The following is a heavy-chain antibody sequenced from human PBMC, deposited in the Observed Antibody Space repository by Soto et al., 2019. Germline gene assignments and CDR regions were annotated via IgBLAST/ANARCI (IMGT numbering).Heavy chain of an antibody. D-gene: IGHD5-12*01. CDR3: ARDSPIGSTFSGYDAIDY. CDR2: IIPLLDIA. V-gene: IGHV1-69*08. Sequence: QVQLVQSGAEVKKPGSSVKVSCKTSGGTFSNDIITWVRQAPGQGLEWMGRIIPLLDIANYAQKFQGRVTITADKSTGTAYRELNSLRSEDTAVYYCARDSPIGSTFSGYDAIDYWGQGTLVTVSS. CDR1: GGTFSNDI. J-gene: IGHJ4*02.